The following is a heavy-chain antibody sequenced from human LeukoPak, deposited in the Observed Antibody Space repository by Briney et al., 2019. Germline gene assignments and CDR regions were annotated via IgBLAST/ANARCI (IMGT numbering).Heavy chain of an antibody. CDR3: ARGVYCSGGSCHLDY. Sequence: PSETLSLTCAVYGGSFSGYYWSWIHQPPGKGLEWIGEINHSGSTNYNPSLKSRVTISVDTSKNQFSLKLSSVTAADTAVYYCARGVYCSGGSCHLDYWGQGTLVTVSS. J-gene: IGHJ4*02. V-gene: IGHV4-34*01. CDR1: GGSFSGYY. CDR2: INHSGST. D-gene: IGHD2-15*01.